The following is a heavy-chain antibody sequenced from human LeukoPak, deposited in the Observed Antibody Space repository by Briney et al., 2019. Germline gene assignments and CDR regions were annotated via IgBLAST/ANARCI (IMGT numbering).Heavy chain of an antibody. D-gene: IGHD6-19*01. Sequence: GGSLRLSCAASGFTFSNCGMHWVRQAPGKGLEWVAVIWFDGSNKYYADSVEGRFTVSRDNSKYTLSLEMNSLRAEDTAVYYCARHPNSGFDHWGQGTLVTVSS. V-gene: IGHV3-33*01. J-gene: IGHJ4*02. CDR3: ARHPNSGFDH. CDR1: GFTFSNCG. CDR2: IWFDGSNK.